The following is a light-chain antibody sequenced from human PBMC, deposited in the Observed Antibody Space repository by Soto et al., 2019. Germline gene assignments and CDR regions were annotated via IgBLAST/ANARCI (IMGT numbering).Light chain of an antibody. V-gene: IGKV3-20*01. CDR2: AAS. CDR1: QSVSSSN. Sequence: EIVLTQSPVTLSLSPGERATLSCRASQSVSSSNLAWYQQKPGQAPRLLIYAASSRATGIPDRFSGSGSGADFTLTITRLEPEEFAVYYRQQYRTSPPYTFGQGTKVEIK. CDR3: QQYRTSPPYT. J-gene: IGKJ2*01.